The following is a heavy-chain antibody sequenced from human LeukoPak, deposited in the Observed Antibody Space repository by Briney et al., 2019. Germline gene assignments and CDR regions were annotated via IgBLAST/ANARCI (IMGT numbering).Heavy chain of an antibody. D-gene: IGHD3-10*01. CDR3: ARQDGLWVGDLGGWFDF. CDR1: GTSISRHY. J-gene: IGHJ5*01. V-gene: IGHV4-4*09. Sequence: PSETLSLTCTVSGTSISRHYWSWLRQSAGLGLEWLGYISTTGSTTYNPSLEGRVTMSEDTSQNQLSLTLCSVTAADTAVYFCARQDGLWVGDLGGWFDFWGQGIQVTVSS. CDR2: ISTTGST.